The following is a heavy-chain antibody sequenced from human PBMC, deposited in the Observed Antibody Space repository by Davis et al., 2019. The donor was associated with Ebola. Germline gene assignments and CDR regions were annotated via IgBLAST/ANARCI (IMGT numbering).Heavy chain of an antibody. D-gene: IGHD3-16*01. J-gene: IGHJ4*02. CDR2: IKYDGSDK. V-gene: IGHV3-7*01. CDR3: AKDPPGGEYLDH. CDR1: GFTFGDYW. Sequence: PGGSLRLSCAASGFTFGDYWMTWVRQAPGKGLEWVGKIKYDGSDKYYVDSVKDRFTISRDNSKNRLYLQMNSLRAEDTAVYYCAKDPPGGEYLDHWGQGTLVTVSS.